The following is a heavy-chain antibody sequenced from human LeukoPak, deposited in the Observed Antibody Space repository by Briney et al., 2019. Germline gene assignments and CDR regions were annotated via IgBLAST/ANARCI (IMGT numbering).Heavy chain of an antibody. CDR1: GFTFSGYD. CDR3: VRDRLGGAFDV. Sequence: GGSLRLSCAASGFTFSGYDMNWVRQAPGKGLEWVSFITWSSGTIYYADSVKGRFTVSRDNAEGSLYLQMNSLRDEDTAVYSCVRDRLGGAFDVWGHGTMVTVSS. D-gene: IGHD3-16*01. J-gene: IGHJ3*01. V-gene: IGHV3-48*02. CDR2: ITWSSGTI.